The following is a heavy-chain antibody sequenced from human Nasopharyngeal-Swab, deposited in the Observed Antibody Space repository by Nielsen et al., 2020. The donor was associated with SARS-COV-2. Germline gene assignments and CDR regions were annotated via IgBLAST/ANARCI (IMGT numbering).Heavy chain of an antibody. CDR3: AREVVPAAIPYYYYGMDV. CDR1: GGSISSGSYY. CDR2: IYYSGST. J-gene: IGHJ6*02. Sequence: SATLSPTCTVSGGSISSGSYYWSWIRRHPGKGLEWIGYIYYSGSTYYNPSLKSRVTISVDTSKNQFSLKLSSVTAADTAVYYCAREVVPAAIPYYYYGMDVWGQGTTVTVSS. D-gene: IGHD2-2*01. V-gene: IGHV4-31*03.